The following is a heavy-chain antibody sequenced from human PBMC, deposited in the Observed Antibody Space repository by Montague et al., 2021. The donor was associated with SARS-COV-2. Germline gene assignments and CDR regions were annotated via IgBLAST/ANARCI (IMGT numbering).Heavy chain of an antibody. CDR3: ARDRGLGVAENLDC. Sequence: SETLSLTCTVSGGSVSSGSYYWSWIRQPPGKRLEWIGYINYSGSTNYNPSLKSRVTISVDMSRNQFSLKLHSVTAADTAVYYCARDRGLGVAENLDCWGQGTLVTVSP. CDR1: GGSVSSGSYY. CDR2: INYSGST. V-gene: IGHV4-61*01. J-gene: IGHJ4*02. D-gene: IGHD3-10*01.